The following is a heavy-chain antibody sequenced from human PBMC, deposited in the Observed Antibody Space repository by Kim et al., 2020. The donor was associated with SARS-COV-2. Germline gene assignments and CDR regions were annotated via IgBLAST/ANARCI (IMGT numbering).Heavy chain of an antibody. D-gene: IGHD3-10*01. CDR3: ARDYMVRGVMQYGGFDP. CDR2: INAGNGNT. V-gene: IGHV1-3*01. Sequence: ASVKVSCKASGYTFTSYAMHWVRQAPGQRLEWMGWINAGNGNTKYSQKFQGRVTITRDTSASTAYMELSSLRSEDTAVYYCARDYMVRGVMQYGGFDPWGQGTLVTVSS. CDR1: GYTFTSYA. J-gene: IGHJ5*02.